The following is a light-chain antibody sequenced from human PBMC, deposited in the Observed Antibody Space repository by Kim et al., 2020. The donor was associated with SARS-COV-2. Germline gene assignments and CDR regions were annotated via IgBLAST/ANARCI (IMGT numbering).Light chain of an antibody. CDR2: EDD. J-gene: IGLJ2*01. CDR3: QSYDSSNVV. V-gene: IGLV6-57*04. Sequence: NFMLTQPHSVSESPGKTVTISCTRSSGSIGSNYVQWYQQRPGSAPTTVIFEDDQRPSGVLDRFSGSIDSSSNSASLTISGLKTEDEADYYCQSYDSSNVVFGGGTQLTVL. CDR1: SGSIGSNY.